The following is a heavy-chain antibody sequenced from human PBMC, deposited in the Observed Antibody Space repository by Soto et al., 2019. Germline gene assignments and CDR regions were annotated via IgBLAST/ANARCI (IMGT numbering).Heavy chain of an antibody. V-gene: IGHV4-59*08. CDR2: IYYSGST. CDR1: GGSISSYY. J-gene: IGHJ5*02. CDR3: ASHALVRDKGWFEL. D-gene: IGHD3-10*01. Sequence: PSETLSLTCTVSGGSISSYYWSWIRQPPGKGLEWIGYIYYSGSTNYNPSLKSRVTISVDTSKNQFSLKLSSVTAADTAVYYCASHALVRDKGWFELWGQGTLVTVSS.